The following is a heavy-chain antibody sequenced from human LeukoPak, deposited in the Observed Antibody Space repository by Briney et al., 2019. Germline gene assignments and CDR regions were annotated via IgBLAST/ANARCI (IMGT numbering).Heavy chain of an antibody. Sequence: ASVKVSCKASGYTFTSYGINWVRQATGQGLEWMGWMNPNSGNTGYAQKFQGRVTMTRNTSISTAYMELSSLRSEDTAVYYCARGPQQQLGLGIALDVWGQGTTVTVSS. D-gene: IGHD6-13*01. CDR1: GYTFTSYG. CDR2: MNPNSGNT. CDR3: ARGPQQQLGLGIALDV. V-gene: IGHV1-8*01. J-gene: IGHJ6*02.